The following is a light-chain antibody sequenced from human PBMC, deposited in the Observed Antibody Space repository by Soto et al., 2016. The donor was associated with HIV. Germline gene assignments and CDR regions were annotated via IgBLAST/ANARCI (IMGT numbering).Light chain of an antibody. V-gene: IGKV2D-29*02. CDR2: EVF. CDR3: MQSVQTPLT. J-gene: IGKJ4*01. Sequence: DIVMTQTPVSLSVTPGQPASISCKSSQSLLHSDGKTYLYWYLQKPGQSPQLLIYEVFKRFSGVPDRFSGSGSGTDFTLKISRVEAEDVGIYYCMQSVQTPLTFGGRDQRVE. CDR1: QSLLHSDGKTY.